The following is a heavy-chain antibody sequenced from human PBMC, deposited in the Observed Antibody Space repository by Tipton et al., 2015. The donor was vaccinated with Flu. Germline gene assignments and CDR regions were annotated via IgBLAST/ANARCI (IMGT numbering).Heavy chain of an antibody. CDR2: IYHSGST. Sequence: LRLSCAVSGGSISSGGYSWSWIRQPPGKGLEWIGYIYHSGSTYYNPPLKSRVTISVDRSKNQFSLKLSSVTAADTAVCYCARTSYYFDYWGQGTLVTVSS. CDR3: ARTSYYFDY. CDR1: GGSISSGGYS. V-gene: IGHV4-30-2*01. J-gene: IGHJ4*02.